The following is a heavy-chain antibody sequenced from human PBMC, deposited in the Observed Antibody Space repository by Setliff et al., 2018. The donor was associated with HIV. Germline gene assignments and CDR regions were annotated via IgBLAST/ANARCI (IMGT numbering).Heavy chain of an antibody. V-gene: IGHV1-3*01. CDR3: ASPTAIPH. J-gene: IGHJ4*02. CDR2: INAGNGNT. Sequence: ASVKVSCKASGYTFSSYGISWVRQAPGQGVEWMGWINAGNGNTKYSQKFQGRVTITRGTSASTAYMELSSLRPEDTAVYYCASPTAIPHWGQGTLVTVSS. D-gene: IGHD2-21*02. CDR1: GYTFSSYG.